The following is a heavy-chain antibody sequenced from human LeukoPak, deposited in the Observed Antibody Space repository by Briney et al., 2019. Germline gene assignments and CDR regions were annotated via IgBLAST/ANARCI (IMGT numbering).Heavy chain of an antibody. CDR1: GFTVSSIY. CDR2: IYSNGNT. J-gene: IGHJ4*02. D-gene: IGHD5-12*01. Sequence: GGSLRLSCAASGFTVSSIYMSWVRQAPGKGLEWVSVIYSNGNTYYADSVQGRFTVSRDSSKNTLNLQMNSLRAEDSAVYYCAKSRSGAPNYYFANWGSGTLVSVSS. V-gene: IGHV3-66*01. CDR3: AKSRSGAPNYYFAN.